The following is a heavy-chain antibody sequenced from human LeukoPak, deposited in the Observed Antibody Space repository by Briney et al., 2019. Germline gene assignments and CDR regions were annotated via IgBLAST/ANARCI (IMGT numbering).Heavy chain of an antibody. CDR3: ARGSPYYYDSSGLLYYFDY. V-gene: IGHV1-18*01. J-gene: IGHJ4*02. CDR2: ISAYNGNT. CDR1: GYTFASYG. Sequence: GASVKVSCKASGYTFASYGISWVRQAPGQGLEWMGWISAYNGNTNYAQKLQGRVTMTTDTSTSTAYMELRSLRSDDTAVYYCARGSPYYYDSSGLLYYFDYWGQGTQVTVSS. D-gene: IGHD3-22*01.